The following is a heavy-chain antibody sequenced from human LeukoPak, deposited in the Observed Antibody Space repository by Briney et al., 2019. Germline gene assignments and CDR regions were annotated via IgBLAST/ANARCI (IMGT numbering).Heavy chain of an antibody. CDR1: GGSITSSTYY. CDR3: ARERVGYFLEWLFDY. V-gene: IGHV4-61*01. Sequence: SETLSLTCVVSGGSITSSTYYWSWIRQPPGKGLEWIGYIYYSGSTNYDPSLKSRVTISVDTSKNQFSLKLSSVTAADTAVYYCARERVGYFLEWLFDYWGQGTLVTVSS. J-gene: IGHJ4*02. CDR2: IYYSGST. D-gene: IGHD3-3*01.